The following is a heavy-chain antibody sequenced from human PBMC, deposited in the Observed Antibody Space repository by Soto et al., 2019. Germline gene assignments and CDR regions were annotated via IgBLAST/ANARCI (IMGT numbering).Heavy chain of an antibody. CDR2: INPNSGGT. V-gene: IGHV1-2*02. D-gene: IGHD3-22*01. CDR3: ARVTYYYDSSALSQARAEYFQH. Sequence: VASVKVSCKASGYTFTGYYMHWVRQAPGQGLEWMGWINPNSGGTNYAQKFQGRVTMTRDTSISTAYMELSRLRSDDTAVYYCARVTYYYDSSALSQARAEYFQHWGQGTLVTVSS. J-gene: IGHJ1*01. CDR1: GYTFTGYY.